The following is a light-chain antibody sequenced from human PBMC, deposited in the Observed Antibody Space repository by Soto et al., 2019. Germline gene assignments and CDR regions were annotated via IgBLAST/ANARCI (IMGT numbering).Light chain of an antibody. Sequence: DSQMTQYPSTLSASVVDRVTITCGASQSMSSWLAWYQQKPGRPTKLLISKASTLQSGVPVRFSGCGSGTEFTLTISSLQPDDFATYHCQLYESYPMTFGGGTKVEIK. J-gene: IGKJ4*01. CDR3: QLYESYPMT. V-gene: IGKV1-5*03. CDR1: QSMSSW. CDR2: KAS.